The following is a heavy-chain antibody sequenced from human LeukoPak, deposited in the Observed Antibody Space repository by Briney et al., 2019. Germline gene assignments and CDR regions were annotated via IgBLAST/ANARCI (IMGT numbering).Heavy chain of an antibody. CDR1: GFTFSSYS. CDR3: ARGQEGYYYDSSGYYQGPLDY. D-gene: IGHD3-22*01. CDR2: ISSSSNYI. V-gene: IGHV3-21*06. Sequence: GRSLRLSCAASGFTFSSYSMHWVRQAPGKGLEWVSSISSSSNYIKHADSVKGRFTISRDNAQTSLYLQMNSLRAEDAAVYYCARGQEGYYYDSSGYYQGPLDYWGQGTLVTVSS. J-gene: IGHJ4*02.